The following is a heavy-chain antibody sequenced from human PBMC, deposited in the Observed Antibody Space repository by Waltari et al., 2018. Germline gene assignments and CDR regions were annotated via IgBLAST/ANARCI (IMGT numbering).Heavy chain of an antibody. CDR1: GGSISSSNW. J-gene: IGHJ4*02. Sequence: HVPLQESGPGLVKPSGTLSLTCAVSGGSISSSNWLVSVRQPPGKGLEWIGEIYHSGSTNYNPSVKSRVTISVDKSKNQFSLKLSSVTAADTAVYYCASEAAVAGPFDYWGQGTLVTVSS. V-gene: IGHV4-4*02. CDR3: ASEAAVAGPFDY. D-gene: IGHD6-19*01. CDR2: IYHSGST.